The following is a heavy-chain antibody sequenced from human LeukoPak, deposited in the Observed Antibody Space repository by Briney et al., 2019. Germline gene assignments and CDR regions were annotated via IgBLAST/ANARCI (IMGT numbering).Heavy chain of an antibody. J-gene: IGHJ4*02. CDR1: GGSISSYY. CDR3: ARDYDSSGYTDY. CDR2: IYYSGST. Sequence: SETLSLTCTVSGGSISSYYWSWIRQPPGKGLEWIEYIYYSGSTNYNPSLESRVTISVDTSKNQFSLKLSSVTAADTAVYYCARDYDSSGYTDYWGQGTLVTVSS. V-gene: IGHV4-59*01. D-gene: IGHD3-22*01.